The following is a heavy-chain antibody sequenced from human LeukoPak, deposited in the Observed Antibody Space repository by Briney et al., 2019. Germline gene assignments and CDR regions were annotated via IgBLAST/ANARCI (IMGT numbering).Heavy chain of an antibody. V-gene: IGHV4-34*01. CDR2: INHSGST. J-gene: IGHJ6*02. CDR3: ARVRSGWYYYYYGMDV. Sequence: SETLSLTCAVYGGSFSGYYWSWIRQPPGKGLEWIGEINHSGSTNYNPSLRSRVTISVDTSKNQFSLKLSSVTAADTAVYYCARVRSGWYYYYYGMDVWGQGTTVTVSS. CDR1: GGSFSGYY. D-gene: IGHD6-19*01.